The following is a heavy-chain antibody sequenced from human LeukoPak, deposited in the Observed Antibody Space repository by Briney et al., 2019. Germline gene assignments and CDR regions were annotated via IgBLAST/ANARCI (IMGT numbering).Heavy chain of an antibody. CDR1: GGSITNAGYS. D-gene: IGHD3-3*01. J-gene: IGHJ4*02. CDR2: IFYSGTT. V-gene: IGHV4-30-4*07. CDR3: AREDTWSRFFDS. Sequence: SETLSLTCAVSGGSITNAGYSWSWIRQPPGKGLEWIGYIFYSGTTSYNPSLKSRITMSVGTSKNQFSLNLRSVTAADTAMYFCAREDTWSRFFDSWGQGIQVTVSS.